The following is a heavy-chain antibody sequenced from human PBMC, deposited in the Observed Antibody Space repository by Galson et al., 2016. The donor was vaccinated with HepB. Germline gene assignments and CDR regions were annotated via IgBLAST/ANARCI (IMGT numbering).Heavy chain of an antibody. J-gene: IGHJ3*01. D-gene: IGHD3-16*01. CDR2: IYWDDDM. CDR1: GFSLTTSGVG. V-gene: IGHV2-5*02. Sequence: PALVKPTQTLTLTCTFSGFSLTTSGVGVGWIRQPPGNALEWLALIYWDDDMRYSPSLKSRLTITKDTSKNQVVLTMTNMGPVDTATYFCAHRTIYDYVWGNAFDVWGQGTIVIVSS. CDR3: AHRTIYDYVWGNAFDV.